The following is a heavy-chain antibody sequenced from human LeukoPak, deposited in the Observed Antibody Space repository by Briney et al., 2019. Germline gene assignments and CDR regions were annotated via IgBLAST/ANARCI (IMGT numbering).Heavy chain of an antibody. CDR2: IYYSGST. J-gene: IGHJ4*02. D-gene: IGHD1-26*01. V-gene: IGHV4-30-4*01. Sequence: SETLSLTCAVYGGSFSGYYWSWIRQPPGKGLEWIGYIYYSGSTYYNPSLKSRVTISVDTSKNQFSLKLSSVTAADTAVYYCAREVGATTKDFDYWGQGTLVTVSS. CDR1: GGSFSGYY. CDR3: AREVGATTKDFDY.